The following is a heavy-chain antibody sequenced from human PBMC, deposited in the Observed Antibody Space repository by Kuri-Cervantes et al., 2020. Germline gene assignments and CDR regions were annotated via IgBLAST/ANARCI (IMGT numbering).Heavy chain of an antibody. V-gene: IGHV1-2*02. CDR1: GYTFTGYY. J-gene: IGHJ5*02. CDR3: AREIFGVVIDRVNWFDP. D-gene: IGHD3-3*01. Sequence: ASVNVSCKASGYTFTGYYMHWVRQAPGQGLEWMGWINPNSGGTNYAQKFQGRVTMTRDTSTSTVYMELSSLRSEDTAVYYCAREIFGVVIDRVNWFDPWGQGTLVTVSS. CDR2: INPNSGGT.